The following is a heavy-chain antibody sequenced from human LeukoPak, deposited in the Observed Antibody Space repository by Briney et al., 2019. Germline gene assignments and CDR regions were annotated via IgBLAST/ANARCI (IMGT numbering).Heavy chain of an antibody. J-gene: IGHJ6*03. D-gene: IGHD6-19*01. Sequence: GGSLRLSCAASGFTFSSYEMNWVRQAPGKGLEWLSYISSSGSTIYYADSVKGRFTISRDNAKNSLYLQMNSLRAEDTAVYYCARSAVAAWGSLYYYHYMDVWGKGTTVTVSS. CDR1: GFTFSSYE. CDR2: ISSSGSTI. CDR3: ARSAVAAWGSLYYYHYMDV. V-gene: IGHV3-48*03.